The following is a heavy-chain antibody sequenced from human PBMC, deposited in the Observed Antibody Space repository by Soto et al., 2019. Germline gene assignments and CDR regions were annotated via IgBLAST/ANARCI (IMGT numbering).Heavy chain of an antibody. J-gene: IGHJ4*02. D-gene: IGHD2-2*01. Sequence: QVQLQQWGAGLLKPSETLSLTCVVSGGSFSGYYWNWIRQPPGKGLEWIGEINHSGSTNYNPSLKSLVTISVDTSKNQLSLRLSSVTAADTAMYYCAVRYCSSTSCSTLDSWGQGTLVTVSS. CDR3: AVRYCSSTSCSTLDS. CDR2: INHSGST. V-gene: IGHV4-34*01. CDR1: GGSFSGYY.